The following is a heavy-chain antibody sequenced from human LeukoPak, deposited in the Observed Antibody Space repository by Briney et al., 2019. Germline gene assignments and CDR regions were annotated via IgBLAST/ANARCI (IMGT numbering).Heavy chain of an antibody. CDR3: ARGSEESLYYYYGMDV. Sequence: GGSLRLPCAASGFTFSSYGMHWVRQAPGKGLEWVAVISYDGSNKYYADSVKGRFTISRDNAKNSLYLQMNSLRAEDTAVYYCARGSEESLYYYYGMDVWGQGTTVTVSS. J-gene: IGHJ6*02. CDR2: ISYDGSNK. CDR1: GFTFSSYG. D-gene: IGHD3-10*01. V-gene: IGHV3-30*03.